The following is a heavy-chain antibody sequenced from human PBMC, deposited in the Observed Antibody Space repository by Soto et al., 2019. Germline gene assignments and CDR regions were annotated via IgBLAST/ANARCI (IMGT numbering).Heavy chain of an antibody. V-gene: IGHV4-34*01. CDR2: IKDSGTT. J-gene: IGHJ4*01. CDR1: GGSFGSYY. CDR3: ARLDRITILGC. D-gene: IGHD3-3*01. Sequence: SETLSLTCALYGGSFGSYYWSWIRQPPGKGLEWIGEIKDSGTTNYNPSLKSRVTILIDRSKNQFSLKLSSVTAADTAVYYCARLDRITILGCWGHGTLVTVSS.